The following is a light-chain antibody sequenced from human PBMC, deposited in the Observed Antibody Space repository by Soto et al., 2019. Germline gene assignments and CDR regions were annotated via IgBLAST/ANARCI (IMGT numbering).Light chain of an antibody. J-gene: IGKJ4*01. V-gene: IGKV3-20*01. CDR1: QSVSSY. Sequence: IVLKQSPATMSLSPGGRATLSCRASQSVSSYLAWYQQKPGQAPRLLIYDASNRATGIPARFSGSGSGTDFTLTISRLEPEDFAVYYCQQYGSSPLFGGGTKVDIK. CDR3: QQYGSSPL. CDR2: DAS.